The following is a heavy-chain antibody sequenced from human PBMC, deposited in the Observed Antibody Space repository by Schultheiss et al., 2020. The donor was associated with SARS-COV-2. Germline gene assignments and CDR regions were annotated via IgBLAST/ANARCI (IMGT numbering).Heavy chain of an antibody. CDR1: GGSFSGYY. D-gene: IGHD3-9*01. V-gene: IGHV4-59*10. J-gene: IGHJ6*03. CDR3: ARASDILTGYYPLYYMDV. CDR2: IYTSGST. Sequence: SETLSLTCAVYGGSFSGYYWSWIRQPDGKGLEWIGRIYTSGSTNYNPSLKSRVTMSVDTSKNQFSLKLSSVTAADTAVYYCARASDILTGYYPLYYMDVWGKVTTVTVSS.